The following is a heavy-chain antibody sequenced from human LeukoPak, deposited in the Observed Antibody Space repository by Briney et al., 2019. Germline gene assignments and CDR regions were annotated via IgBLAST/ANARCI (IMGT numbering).Heavy chain of an antibody. D-gene: IGHD5-12*01. CDR2: ISPNSGGT. J-gene: IGHJ5*02. V-gene: IGHV1-2*04. CDR3: ARAFGSGYDHNWFDP. Sequence: GASVKVSCKASGYTFTGYYMHWVRQAPGQGLEWMGWISPNSGGTNYAQKFQGWVTMTRDTSISTAYMELSRLRSDDTAVYYCARAFGSGYDHNWFDPWGRGTLVTVSS. CDR1: GYTFTGYY.